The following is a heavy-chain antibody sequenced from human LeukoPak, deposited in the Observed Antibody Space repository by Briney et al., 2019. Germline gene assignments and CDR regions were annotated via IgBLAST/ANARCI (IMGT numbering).Heavy chain of an antibody. V-gene: IGHV3-11*01. CDR1: GFTFSDYY. CDR2: ISSSGSTI. Sequence: GGSLRLSCAASGFTFSDYYMSWIRQAPGKGLEWVSYISSSGSTIYYAGSVKGRFTISRDNAKNSLYLQMNSLRAEDTAVYYCARQYPRSSWYFDYWGQGTLVTVSS. D-gene: IGHD6-13*01. CDR3: ARQYPRSSWYFDY. J-gene: IGHJ4*02.